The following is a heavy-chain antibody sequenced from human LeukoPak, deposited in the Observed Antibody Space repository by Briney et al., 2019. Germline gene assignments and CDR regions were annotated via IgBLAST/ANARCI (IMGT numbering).Heavy chain of an antibody. Sequence: GRSLRLSCAASGFIFSSYGMNWVRQAPGKGLEWVSYISSSGTTIYYADSVKGRFTISRDNAKYSLHLQMDSLRADDTAVYSCARGGLGSWTSDSWGQGTLVTVSS. V-gene: IGHV3-48*04. CDR2: ISSSGTTI. D-gene: IGHD3-10*01. CDR3: ARGGLGSWTSDS. CDR1: GFIFSSYG. J-gene: IGHJ4*02.